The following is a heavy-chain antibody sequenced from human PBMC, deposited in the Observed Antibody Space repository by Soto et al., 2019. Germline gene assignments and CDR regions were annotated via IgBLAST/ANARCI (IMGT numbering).Heavy chain of an antibody. CDR2: INPDNGNT. V-gene: IGHV1-3*01. D-gene: IGHD2-15*01. J-gene: IGHJ5*02. CDR1: GYTFTRYT. Sequence: SVKVSCKASGYTFTRYTMNWVLQAPGQRLEWMGWINPDNGNTKSSQKFQDRVIITRDTSASTAYMDLSSLRSEDTAVYYCARGIATGQLDPWGQGTLVTVSS. CDR3: ARGIATGQLDP.